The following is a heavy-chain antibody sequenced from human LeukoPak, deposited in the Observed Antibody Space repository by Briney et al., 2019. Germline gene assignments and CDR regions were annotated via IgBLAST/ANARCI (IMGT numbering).Heavy chain of an antibody. CDR3: AKDRYYTTYGYYFDY. V-gene: IGHV3-23*01. CDR1: GFTFSSYA. J-gene: IGHJ4*02. D-gene: IGHD4-11*01. CDR2: IGSAGTFT. Sequence: PGGSLRLSCTASGFTFSSYAMNWVRQAPGKGLEWVSGIGSAGTFTYYADSVKGRFTIFRDNYMNSLYLQMNSLADDQTALYYCAKDRYYTTYGYYFDYWGQGTLVTVSS.